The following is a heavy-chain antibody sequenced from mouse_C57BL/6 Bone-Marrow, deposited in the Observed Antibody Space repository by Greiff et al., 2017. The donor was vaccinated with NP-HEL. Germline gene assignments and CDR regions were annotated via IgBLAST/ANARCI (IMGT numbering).Heavy chain of an antibody. V-gene: IGHV1-80*01. CDR3: ARSGHDYFDY. CDR1: GYAFSSYW. D-gene: IGHD3-1*01. CDR2: IYPGDGDT. J-gene: IGHJ2*01. Sequence: VQLQESGAELVKPGASVKISCKASGYAFSSYWMNWVKQRPGKGLEWIGQIYPGDGDTNYNGKFKGKATLTADKSSSTAYMQLSSLTSKDSAVYCCARSGHDYFDYWGQGTTLTVSS.